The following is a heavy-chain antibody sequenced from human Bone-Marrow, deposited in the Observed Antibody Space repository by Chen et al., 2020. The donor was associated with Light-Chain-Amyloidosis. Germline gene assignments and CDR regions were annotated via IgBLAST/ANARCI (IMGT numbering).Heavy chain of an antibody. CDR2: ISSNSGSI. J-gene: IGHJ6*03. D-gene: IGHD1-1*01. V-gene: IGHV3-9*01. CDR3: VKSLIPSRYLYHYYMDV. CDR1: GFTFNDYA. Sequence: EVQLVESGGGLVQPGRSLRLSCAASGFTFNDYAMYWVRQGPGKGLEWVSGISSNSGSIGYADSVKGRFSISRDNAKNYLRLQMNSLRPEDTALYYCVKSLIPSRYLYHYYMDVWGKGTTVIVSS.